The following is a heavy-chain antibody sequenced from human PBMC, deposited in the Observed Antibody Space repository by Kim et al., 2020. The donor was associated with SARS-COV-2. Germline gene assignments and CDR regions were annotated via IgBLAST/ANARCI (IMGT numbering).Heavy chain of an antibody. CDR1: GGSFSGYY. CDR3: ASLGYCSSTSCVRAPDY. D-gene: IGHD2-2*01. CDR2: INHSGST. Sequence: SETLSLTCAVYGGSFSGYYWSWIRQPPGKGLEWIGEINHSGSTNYNPSLKSRVTISVDTSKNQFSLKLSSVTAADTAVYYCASLGYCSSTSCVRAPDYWGQGTLVTVSS. V-gene: IGHV4-34*01. J-gene: IGHJ4*02.